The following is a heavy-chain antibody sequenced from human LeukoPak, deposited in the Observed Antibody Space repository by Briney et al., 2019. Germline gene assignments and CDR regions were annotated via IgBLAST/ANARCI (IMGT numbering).Heavy chain of an antibody. Sequence: GGALRLSCAASGFTFTSYSMSWVPHAPRKGLWWVSAIIGSVGITYYADTVKGGFTLSRDNSKNTLYLQESSLRVEDTAIYYCAKAGYYYGPGTYYNERHNWIDYWGQGTLVTVSS. D-gene: IGHD3-10*01. J-gene: IGHJ5*01. CDR1: GFTFTSYS. CDR3: AKAGYYYGPGTYYNERHNWIDY. CDR2: IIGSVGIT. V-gene: IGHV3-23*01.